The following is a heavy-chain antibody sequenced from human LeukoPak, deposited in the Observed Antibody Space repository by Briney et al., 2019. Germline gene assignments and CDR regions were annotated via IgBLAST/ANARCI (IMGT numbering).Heavy chain of an antibody. CDR1: GGSISSYY. Sequence: PSETLSLTCTVSGGSISSYYWSWIRQPPGKGLEWIGYIYYSGSTNYNPSLKSRVTISVDTSKNQFSLKLSSVAAADTAVYYCAREIFEYSSSSWFDPWGQGTLVTVSS. CDR3: AREIFEYSSSSWFDP. V-gene: IGHV4-59*01. J-gene: IGHJ5*02. CDR2: IYYSGST. D-gene: IGHD6-6*01.